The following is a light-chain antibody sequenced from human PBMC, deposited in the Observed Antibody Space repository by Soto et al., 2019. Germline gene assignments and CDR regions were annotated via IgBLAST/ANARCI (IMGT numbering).Light chain of an antibody. CDR3: NSYVGSNNYV. CDR2: EVT. J-gene: IGLJ1*01. CDR1: ASDSGRYNY. Sequence: QSALTQPPSASGTPRQSVTISCIGTASDSGRYNYVSWYQHHPGKAPKLIIYEVTKRPSGVPDRLSGSKSGNTASLTASGLQADDEADYYCNSYVGSNNYVFGTGTKVTVL. V-gene: IGLV2-8*01.